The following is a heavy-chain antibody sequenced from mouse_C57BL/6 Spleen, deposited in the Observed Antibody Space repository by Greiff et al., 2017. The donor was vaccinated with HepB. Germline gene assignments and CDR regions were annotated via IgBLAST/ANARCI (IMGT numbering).Heavy chain of an antibody. CDR3: ARDYNYFDY. CDR1: GFTFSSYG. Sequence: DVKLVESGGDLVKPGGSLKLSCAASGFTFSSYGMSWVRQTPDKRLEWVATISSGGSYTYYPDSVKGRFTISRDNAKNTLYLQMSSLKSEDTAMYYCARDYNYFDYWGQGTTLTVSS. D-gene: IGHD2-12*01. J-gene: IGHJ2*01. CDR2: ISSGGSYT. V-gene: IGHV5-6*02.